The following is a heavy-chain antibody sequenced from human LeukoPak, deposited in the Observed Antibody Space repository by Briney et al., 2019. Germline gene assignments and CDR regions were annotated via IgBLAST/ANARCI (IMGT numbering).Heavy chain of an antibody. CDR2: INHRGST. Sequence: PSETLSLTCAXXGGXFSGYYWSWIRQPPGKGLEWIGEINHRGSTNYNPSLKSRVTISVDTSKNQFSLKLHSVTAADTAVYYCARVPRSSSSVDYWGQGTLVTVSS. J-gene: IGHJ4*02. CDR1: GGXFSGYY. D-gene: IGHD6-6*01. V-gene: IGHV4-34*01. CDR3: ARVPRSSSSVDY.